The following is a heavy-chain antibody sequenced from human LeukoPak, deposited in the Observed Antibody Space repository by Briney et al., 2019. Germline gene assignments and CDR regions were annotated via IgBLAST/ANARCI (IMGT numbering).Heavy chain of an antibody. V-gene: IGHV3-23*01. D-gene: IGHD3-10*01. Sequence: GGSLRLSCAASGFTYTNFAVGWVRQAPGSALEWVSRIGGSGDTYYADSVKGRFTISRDISKNTLYLQLSSLRADDTAVYYCAKDGSGWSYDSWGQGTLVTVSS. CDR1: GFTYTNFA. J-gene: IGHJ5*01. CDR2: IGGSGDT. CDR3: AKDGSGWSYDS.